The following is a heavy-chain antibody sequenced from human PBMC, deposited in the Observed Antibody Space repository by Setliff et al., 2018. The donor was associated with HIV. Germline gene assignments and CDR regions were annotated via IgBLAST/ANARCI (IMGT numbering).Heavy chain of an antibody. D-gene: IGHD7-27*01. J-gene: IGHJ4*02. CDR1: GGSISSGSYY. CDR3: ARDWGGPLAY. CDR2: IYTSGST. V-gene: IGHV4-61*09. Sequence: PSETLSLTCTVSGGSISSGSYYWSWIRQPAGKGLEWIGHIYTSGSTNYNPSLKSRVTISVDTSKNQFSLKLSSGTAADTAVYYCARDWGGPLAYWGQGTLVTVSP.